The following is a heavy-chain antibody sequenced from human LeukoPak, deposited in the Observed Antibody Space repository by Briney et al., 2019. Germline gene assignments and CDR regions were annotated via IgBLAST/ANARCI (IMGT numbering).Heavy chain of an antibody. Sequence: ASVKVSCKASGGTFSSYAISWVRQAPGQGLEWMGRIIPILGIANYAQKFQGRVTITADKSTSTAYMELSSLRSEDTAVYYCARDYFDSSGSVSSIYGLDVWGQGTTVIVSS. V-gene: IGHV1-69*04. CDR2: IIPILGIA. CDR1: GGTFSSYA. CDR3: ARDYFDSSGSVSSIYGLDV. D-gene: IGHD3-22*01. J-gene: IGHJ6*02.